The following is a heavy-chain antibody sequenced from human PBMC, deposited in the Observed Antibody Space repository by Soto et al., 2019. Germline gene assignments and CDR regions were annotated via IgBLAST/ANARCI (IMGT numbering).Heavy chain of an antibody. D-gene: IGHD3-10*01. CDR1: GYNFFNYD. CDR2: VNPNNGDT. Sequence: QVQLVQSGAELKKPGASVKVSCKASGYNFFNYDMNWVRQATGQGPEWIGWVNPNNGDTGYGVRSQGRVTLTTDISTTTAYMELTSLRLVDTAIYYCAKVSRRGSAIDFDYWGQGTLITVSS. V-gene: IGHV1-8*02. CDR3: AKVSRRGSAIDFDY. J-gene: IGHJ4*02.